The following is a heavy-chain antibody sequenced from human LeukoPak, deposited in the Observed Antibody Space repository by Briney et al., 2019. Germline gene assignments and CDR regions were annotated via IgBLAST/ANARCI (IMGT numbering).Heavy chain of an antibody. Sequence: GRSLRLSCAASGFTFDDYAMHWVRQAPGKGLEWVSGISWNSGSIGYADSVKGRFTTSRDNAKNSLYLQMNSLRAEDTALYYCAKGMWQSAYYYGMDVWGQGTTVTVSS. CDR1: GFTFDDYA. CDR3: AKGMWQSAYYYGMDV. V-gene: IGHV3-9*01. CDR2: ISWNSGSI. J-gene: IGHJ6*02. D-gene: IGHD2-21*01.